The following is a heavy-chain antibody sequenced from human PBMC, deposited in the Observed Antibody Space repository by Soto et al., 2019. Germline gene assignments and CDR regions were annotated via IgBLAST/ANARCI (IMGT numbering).Heavy chain of an antibody. V-gene: IGHV3-33*01. J-gene: IGHJ6*02. Sequence: PGGSLRLSCAASGFTFSSYGMHWVRQAPGKGLEWVAVIWYDGSNKYYADSVKGRFTISRDNSKNTLYLQMNSLRAEDTAVYYCARRMLLLDIYYYYGMDVWGQGTTVTVSS. CDR2: IWYDGSNK. D-gene: IGHD2-15*01. CDR1: GFTFSSYG. CDR3: ARRMLLLDIYYYYGMDV.